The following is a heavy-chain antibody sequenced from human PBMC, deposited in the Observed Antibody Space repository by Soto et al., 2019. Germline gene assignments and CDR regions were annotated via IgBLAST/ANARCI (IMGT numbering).Heavy chain of an antibody. Sequence: PGESLKISCKGLGNSFNNWIGWVRQMPGKGLEWVGIIYPGDSDTRYSPSFQGQVTISADKSISTAYLQWSSLKASDTAMYYCARIRAYSYGYYYYYGMDVWGQGTTVTVSS. D-gene: IGHD5-18*01. CDR1: GNSFNNW. CDR2: IYPGDSDT. J-gene: IGHJ6*02. V-gene: IGHV5-51*01. CDR3: ARIRAYSYGYYYYYGMDV.